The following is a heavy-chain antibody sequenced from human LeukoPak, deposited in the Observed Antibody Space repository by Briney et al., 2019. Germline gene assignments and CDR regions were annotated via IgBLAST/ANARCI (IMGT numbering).Heavy chain of an antibody. CDR1: GFTFTSFG. D-gene: IGHD5-12*01. Sequence: SGGSLRLSCAASGFTFTSFGMHWVRQAPGEGLEWVAMIWYDGSHTKYTDSVKGRFTISRDTSKNTVSLHMNSLRAEDAAVYYCARGRPVPATHPIDYWGQGTLVTVSS. J-gene: IGHJ4*02. CDR3: ARGRPVPATHPIDY. CDR2: IWYDGSHT. V-gene: IGHV3-33*01.